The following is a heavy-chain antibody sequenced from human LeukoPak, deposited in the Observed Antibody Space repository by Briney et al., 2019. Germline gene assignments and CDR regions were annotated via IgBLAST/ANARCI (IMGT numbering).Heavy chain of an antibody. J-gene: IGHJ2*01. V-gene: IGHV3-23*01. CDR3: AKSMTLQWRGFFDL. CDR1: GFTFRTYA. Sequence: GGSLRLSCAASGFTFRTYAMSWVRQAPGKGLEWVSTISDSGANTYYADSVRGRFTISRDNSKNTLYLQKNSLRADDTAIYYCAKSMTLQWRGFFDLWGRGTHVTVSS. CDR2: ISDSGANT. D-gene: IGHD6-19*01.